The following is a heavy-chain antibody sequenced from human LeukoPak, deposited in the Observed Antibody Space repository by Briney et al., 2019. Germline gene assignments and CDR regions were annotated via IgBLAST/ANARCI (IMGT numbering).Heavy chain of an antibody. J-gene: IGHJ5*02. V-gene: IGHV3-7*03. CDR1: GFTFSSYW. CDR3: ARGRDSSSWYYFGHGWFDP. Sequence: GGSLRLSCAASGFTFSSYWMSWVRQAPGKGLEWVANIKQDGSEKYYVDSVKDRFTISRDNAKNSLYLQMNSLRAEDTAVYYCARGRDSSSWYYFGHGWFDPWGQGTLVTVSS. D-gene: IGHD6-13*01. CDR2: IKQDGSEK.